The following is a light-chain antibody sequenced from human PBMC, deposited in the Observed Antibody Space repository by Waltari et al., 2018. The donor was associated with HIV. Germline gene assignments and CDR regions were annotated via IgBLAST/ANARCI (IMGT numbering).Light chain of an antibody. Sequence: EIVMTQSQATLSVSPGERATLSCRASQSVSSNLAWYQQKPGQAPRLLIHGASTRATGIPARFSGSGSGTEFTLTISSLQSEDFAVYYCQQYNNWDTFGQGTKLEIK. J-gene: IGKJ2*01. CDR2: GAS. CDR1: QSVSSN. CDR3: QQYNNWDT. V-gene: IGKV3-15*01.